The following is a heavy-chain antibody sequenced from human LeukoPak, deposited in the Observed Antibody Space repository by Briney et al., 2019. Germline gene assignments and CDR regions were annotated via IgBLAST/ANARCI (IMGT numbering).Heavy chain of an antibody. D-gene: IGHD3-3*01. V-gene: IGHV1-2*02. CDR1: GYTFTGYY. J-gene: IGHJ4*02. CDR2: FNPNSGRT. CDR3: ARGPYYDFWRGYHPDSEEDDY. Sequence: ASVKVSCKASGYTFTGYYMHWVRQAPGQGLEWMGWFNPNSGRTNYAQNFQGRVTMTRDTSISTAYMQLSRLRSDDTAVYYCARGPYYDFWRGYHPDSEEDDYWGQGTLVTVSS.